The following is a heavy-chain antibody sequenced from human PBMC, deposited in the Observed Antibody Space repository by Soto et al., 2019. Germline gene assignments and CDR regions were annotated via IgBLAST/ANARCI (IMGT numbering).Heavy chain of an antibody. CDR1: GFTFSNYA. D-gene: IGHD2-15*01. Sequence: EVQLLESGGGLVQPGGSLRLSCAVSGFTFSNYAMSWVRQAPGKGLEWVSAISGSGDSAYYADSVKGRFTISRDNSKNTLYLQVNSLRAEDTAVYYCAKGRMTFNDYWGQGTLVTVSS. J-gene: IGHJ4*02. CDR3: AKGRMTFNDY. CDR2: ISGSGDSA. V-gene: IGHV3-23*01.